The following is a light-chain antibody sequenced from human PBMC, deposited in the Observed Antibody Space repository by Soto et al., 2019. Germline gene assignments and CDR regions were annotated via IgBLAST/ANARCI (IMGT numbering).Light chain of an antibody. V-gene: IGKV1-5*01. CDR2: DAS. CDR3: QQYNSYWT. CDR1: QSISSW. Sequence: DIQMTQSPSTLSASVGDRVTITCRASQSISSWLAWYQQKPGKAPKLLIYDASSLESGVTSRFSGSGSGTEFTLTISGLQPDDFATYYCQQYNSYWTFGQGTKVEIK. J-gene: IGKJ1*01.